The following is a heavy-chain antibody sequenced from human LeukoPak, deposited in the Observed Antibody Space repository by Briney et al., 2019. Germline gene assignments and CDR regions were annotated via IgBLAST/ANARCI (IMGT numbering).Heavy chain of an antibody. CDR3: ARRYCSGGTCYFFDY. CDR2: ICSGGNT. Sequence: GGSLRLSCAASGFTVSSNCMSSVRHAPGKGLEWVSLICSGGNTYYADSVKGRFTISRDDSKNTLYLQMNSLRAEDTAVYYCARRYCSGGTCYFFDYWGQGTLVTVSS. J-gene: IGHJ4*02. CDR1: GFTVSSNC. D-gene: IGHD2-15*01. V-gene: IGHV3-53*01.